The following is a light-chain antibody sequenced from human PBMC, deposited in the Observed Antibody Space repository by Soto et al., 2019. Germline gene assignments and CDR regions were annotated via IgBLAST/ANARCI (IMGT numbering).Light chain of an antibody. Sequence: EIVLTQSPDTLSLSPGERATLSCRASQSVRSSYLAWYQQKAGQAPRLLLYGATRRATGIPARFSGSGSWTDFTLTISSLEPEDFVVYYCQQRGNSWVTFGGGTKVEIK. CDR3: QQRGNSWVT. CDR2: GAT. J-gene: IGKJ4*01. CDR1: QSVRSSY. V-gene: IGKV3D-20*02.